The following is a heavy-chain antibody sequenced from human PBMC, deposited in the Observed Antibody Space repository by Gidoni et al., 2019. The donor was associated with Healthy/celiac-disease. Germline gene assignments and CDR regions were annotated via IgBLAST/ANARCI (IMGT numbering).Heavy chain of an antibody. CDR1: GGSISSSSYY. Sequence: TVSGGSISSSSYYWGWIRQPPGKGLEWIGSIYYSGSTYYNPSLKSRVTISVDTSKNQFSLKLSSGTAADTAVYYCASHMVRGGILGHAFDIWGQGTMVTVSS. J-gene: IGHJ3*02. D-gene: IGHD3-10*01. V-gene: IGHV4-39*01. CDR3: ASHMVRGGILGHAFDI. CDR2: IYYSGST.